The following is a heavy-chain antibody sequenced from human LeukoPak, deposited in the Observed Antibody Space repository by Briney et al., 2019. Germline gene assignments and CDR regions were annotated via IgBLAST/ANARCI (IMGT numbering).Heavy chain of an antibody. CDR2: IKSKTDGGTT. CDR3: TTGGGGYCSGGSCYYFDY. J-gene: IGHJ4*02. D-gene: IGHD2-15*01. V-gene: IGHV3-15*01. CDR1: GFTFSNAW. Sequence: KAGGSLRLSCAASGFTFSNAWMSWVRQAPGKGLEWVGRIKSKTDGGTTDYAAPVKGRFTISRDDSKNTLYLQMNSLKTEDTAVYYCTTGGGGYCSGGSCYYFDYWGQGTLVTVSS.